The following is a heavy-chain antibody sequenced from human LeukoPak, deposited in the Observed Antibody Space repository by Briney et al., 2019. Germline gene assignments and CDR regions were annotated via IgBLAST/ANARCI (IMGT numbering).Heavy chain of an antibody. Sequence: GGSLRLSCVASGFTFSSSWMSWVRRAPGKGLEWVANIKQDGTEEYYVDSVRGRFSISKDNAKNSLYLQMNSLRAEDTAVYYCARDPCHGALDYWGQGALVTASS. J-gene: IGHJ4*02. CDR3: ARDPCHGALDY. CDR1: GFTFSSSW. D-gene: IGHD2-2*01. CDR2: IKQDGTEE. V-gene: IGHV3-7*03.